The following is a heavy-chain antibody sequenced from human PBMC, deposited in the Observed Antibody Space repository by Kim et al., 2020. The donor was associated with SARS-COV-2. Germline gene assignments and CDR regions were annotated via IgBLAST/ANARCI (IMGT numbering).Heavy chain of an antibody. V-gene: IGHV3-33*01. Sequence: GGSLRLSCAASGFTFSSYGMHWVRQAPGQGLEWVALIWYDESNEYYADSVKGRFTISRDNPKNTLYLQMNSLTAEDTAVYFCARDRLTDSYDDAFNVWGPGTMVTVSS. D-gene: IGHD5-18*01. CDR3: ARDRLTDSYDDAFNV. CDR2: IWYDESNE. J-gene: IGHJ3*01. CDR1: GFTFSSYG.